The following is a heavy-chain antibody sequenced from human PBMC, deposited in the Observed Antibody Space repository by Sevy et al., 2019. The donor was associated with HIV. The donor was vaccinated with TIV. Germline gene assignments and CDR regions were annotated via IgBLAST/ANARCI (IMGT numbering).Heavy chain of an antibody. CDR1: GFTFDDYA. CDR3: AKGKRYSSSWYDWFDP. V-gene: IGHV3-9*01. D-gene: IGHD6-13*01. J-gene: IGHJ5*02. CDR2: ISWNRGSI. Sequence: GGSLRLSSAASGFTFDDYAMHWVRQAPGKGLEWVSGISWNRGSIGYADSVKGRFTISRDNAKNPLYLQMNSLGAEDTALYYSAKGKRYSSSWYDWFDPWGQGTLVTVSS.